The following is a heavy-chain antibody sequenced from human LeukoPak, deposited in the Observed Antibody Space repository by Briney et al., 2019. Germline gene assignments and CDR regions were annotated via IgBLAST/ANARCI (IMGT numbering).Heavy chain of an antibody. D-gene: IGHD5-24*01. CDR2: IYYSGST. CDR3: ARERE. CDR1: GGSISSSSYY. Sequence: SETLSLTRTVSGGSISSSSYYWGWIRQPPGKGLEWIGSIYYSGSTYYNPSLKSRVTISVDTSKNQFSLKLSSVTAADTAVYYCAREREWGQGTLVTVSS. V-gene: IGHV4-39*07. J-gene: IGHJ4*02.